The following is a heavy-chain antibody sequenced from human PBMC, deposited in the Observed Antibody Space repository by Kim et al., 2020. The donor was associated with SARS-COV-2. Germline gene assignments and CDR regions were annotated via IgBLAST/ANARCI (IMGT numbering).Heavy chain of an antibody. J-gene: IGHJ5*02. V-gene: IGHV4-59*01. D-gene: IGHD4-17*01. CDR3: ARWDRENGDYEEAGWFDP. CDR2: IYYSGST. Sequence: SETLSLTCTVSGGSISSYYWSWIRQPPGKGLEWIGYIYYSGSTNYNPSLKSRVTISVDTSKNQFSLKLSSVTAADTAVYYCARWDRENGDYEEAGWFDPWGQGTLVTVSS. CDR1: GGSISSYY.